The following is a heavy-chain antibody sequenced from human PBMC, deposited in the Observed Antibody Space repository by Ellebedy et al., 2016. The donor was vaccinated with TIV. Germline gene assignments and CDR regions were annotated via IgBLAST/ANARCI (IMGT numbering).Heavy chain of an antibody. V-gene: IGHV3-30-3*02. D-gene: IGHD2-8*02. CDR1: GFTFSSYA. CDR3: AKLAGVHSWYFDY. CDR2: ISTDGSET. J-gene: IGHJ4*02. Sequence: GESLKISCAASGFTFSSYAMHWVRQTPGKGLEWVAVISTDGSETYYADSEKGRFTISRDNSKNTVNLQMNSLRAEDTAVYYCAKLAGVHSWYFDYWGQGTLVTVSS.